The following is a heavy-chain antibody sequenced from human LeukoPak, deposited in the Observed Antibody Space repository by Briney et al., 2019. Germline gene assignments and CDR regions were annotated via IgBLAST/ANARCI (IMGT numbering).Heavy chain of an antibody. Sequence: KPSETLSLTCTVSGDSISSSSYYWGWIRQPPGKGLEWIGTIYYSGSTYYNPSLKSRVTISVDTSENQFSLKLSSVSAADTAVYFCASYFDNSGYYRRKYYFDFWGQGTLVTVSS. V-gene: IGHV4-39*01. D-gene: IGHD3-22*01. CDR3: ASYFDNSGYYRRKYYFDF. CDR2: IYYSGST. J-gene: IGHJ4*02. CDR1: GDSISSSSYY.